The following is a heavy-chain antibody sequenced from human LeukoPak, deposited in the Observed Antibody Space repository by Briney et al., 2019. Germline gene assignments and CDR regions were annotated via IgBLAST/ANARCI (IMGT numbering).Heavy chain of an antibody. CDR3: ARDEGSAYPFDY. J-gene: IGHJ4*02. V-gene: IGHV4-39*07. Sequence: SETLSLTCTVSGDSSTNSIYYWAWIRQPPGKGLEWIGSIYYSGSTYYNPSLKSRVTISVDTSKNQFSLNLNSVTAADTAVYFCARDEGSAYPFDYWGQGTLVTVSS. D-gene: IGHD3-22*01. CDR1: GDSSTNSIYY. CDR2: IYYSGST.